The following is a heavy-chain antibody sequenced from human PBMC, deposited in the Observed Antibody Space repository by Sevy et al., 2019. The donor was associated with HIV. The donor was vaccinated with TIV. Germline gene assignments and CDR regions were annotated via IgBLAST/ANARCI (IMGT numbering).Heavy chain of an antibody. V-gene: IGHV3-48*02. CDR1: GFTFSSYD. CDR2: IGSSSSTI. J-gene: IGHJ6*02. D-gene: IGHD3-3*01. CDR3: ARAWSGPYGMDV. Sequence: GGSLRLSCAAPGFTFSSYDMNWVRQAPGKGLEWVSYIGSSSSTIYYAASVKGRFTISRDNAKSSLYLQMNSLRDEDTAVYYCARAWSGPYGMDVWGQGTTVTVSS.